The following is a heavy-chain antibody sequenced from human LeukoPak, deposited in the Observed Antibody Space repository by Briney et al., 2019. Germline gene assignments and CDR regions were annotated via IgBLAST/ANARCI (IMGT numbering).Heavy chain of an antibody. CDR3: ARVGSMAAAGRGTWFDP. CDR2: INHSGST. CDR1: GGSFSGYY. V-gene: IGHV4-34*01. D-gene: IGHD6-13*01. Sequence: SETLSLTCAVYGGSFSGYYWSWIRQPPGKGLEWIGEINHSGSTNYNPSLKSRVTISVDTSKNQFSLKLSSLNPADPAVYYCARVGSMAAAGRGTWFDPWGQGTLVTVSS. J-gene: IGHJ5*02.